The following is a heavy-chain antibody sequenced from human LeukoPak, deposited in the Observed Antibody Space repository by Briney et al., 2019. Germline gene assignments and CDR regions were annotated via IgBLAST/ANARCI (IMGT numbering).Heavy chain of an antibody. CDR2: INPNSGGT. Sequence: ASVKVSCKASGYTFTGYYMHWVRQAPGQXXXXMGWINPNSGGTNYAQKFQGRVTMTRDTSISTAYMELSRLRSDDTAVYYCARGSDQPYYYGMDVWGQGTTVTVSS. J-gene: IGHJ6*02. V-gene: IGHV1-2*02. CDR1: GYTFTGYY. D-gene: IGHD6-6*01. CDR3: ARGSDQPYYYGMDV.